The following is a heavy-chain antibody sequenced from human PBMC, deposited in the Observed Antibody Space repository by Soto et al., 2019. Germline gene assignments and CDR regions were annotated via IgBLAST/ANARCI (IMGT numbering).Heavy chain of an antibody. CDR1: GYTFNTYG. J-gene: IGHJ5*02. V-gene: IGHV1-18*01. CDR3: ARDPHEFWTSYWFDP. Sequence: ASVKVSCKTSGYTFNTYGINWVRQAPGQGLELMGWISAYDGKTTYAEKFQGRVTMTTDTSTSTAYMELRSLRSDDTAIYYCARDPHEFWTSYWFDPWGQGTPVTVSS. CDR2: ISAYDGKT. D-gene: IGHD3-3*01.